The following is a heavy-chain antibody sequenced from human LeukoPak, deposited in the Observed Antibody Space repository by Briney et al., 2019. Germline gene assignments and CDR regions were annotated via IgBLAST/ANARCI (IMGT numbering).Heavy chain of an antibody. V-gene: IGHV3-7*01. CDR3: ARVPAAKDYYYYMDV. Sequence: GGSLRLSCAASGFTFSNYWMSWVRQAPGKGLEWVANIKQDGSENYYVDSVKGRFTVSRDDAKNSLYLQMNSLRAEDTAVYYCARVPAAKDYYYYMDVWGKGTTVTVSS. CDR2: IKQDGSEN. D-gene: IGHD2-2*01. CDR1: GFTFSNYW. J-gene: IGHJ6*03.